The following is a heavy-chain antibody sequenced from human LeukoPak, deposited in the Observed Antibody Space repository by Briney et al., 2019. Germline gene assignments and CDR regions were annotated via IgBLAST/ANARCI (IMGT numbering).Heavy chain of an antibody. V-gene: IGHV3-20*04. Sequence: PGGSLRLSCAASGFTFDDYDMSWVRQVPGKGLEWVSNINWNSNNIGYADSLRGRFTISRDNAKNSLYLQMNSLRAEDTALYYCARDDLLHRNWFDPWGQGTLVTVSS. CDR2: INWNSNNI. CDR1: GFTFDDYD. D-gene: IGHD3-22*01. J-gene: IGHJ5*02. CDR3: ARDDLLHRNWFDP.